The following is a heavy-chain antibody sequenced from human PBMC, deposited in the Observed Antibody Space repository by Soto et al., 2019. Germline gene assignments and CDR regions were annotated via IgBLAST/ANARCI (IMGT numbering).Heavy chain of an antibody. D-gene: IGHD3-10*01. V-gene: IGHV3-33*01. Sequence: ESGGGVVQPGRSLRLSCAASGFTFSSYGMHWVRQAPGKGLEWVAVIWYDGSNKYYADSVKGRFTISRDNSKNTLYLQMNSLRAEDTAVYYCARDRGAVPENWFDPWGQGTLVTVSS. CDR2: IWYDGSNK. J-gene: IGHJ5*02. CDR3: ARDRGAVPENWFDP. CDR1: GFTFSSYG.